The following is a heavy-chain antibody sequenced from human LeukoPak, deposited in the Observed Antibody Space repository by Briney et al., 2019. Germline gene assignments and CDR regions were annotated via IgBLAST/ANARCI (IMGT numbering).Heavy chain of an antibody. D-gene: IGHD4-17*01. J-gene: IGHJ4*02. Sequence: ASVKVSCKASGYTFTGYYMHWVRQAPGQGLEWMGWINPNSGGTNYAQKFQGRVTMTRDTSISTAYMELSRLRSDDTAVYYCATSRGDHGDYYPNYFDYWGQGTLVTVSS. CDR2: INPNSGGT. CDR3: ATSRGDHGDYYPNYFDY. V-gene: IGHV1-2*02. CDR1: GYTFTGYY.